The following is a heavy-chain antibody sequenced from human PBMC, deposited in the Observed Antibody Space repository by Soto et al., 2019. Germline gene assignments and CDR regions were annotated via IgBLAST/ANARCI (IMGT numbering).Heavy chain of an antibody. D-gene: IGHD6-19*01. CDR1: GFTFSSYS. Sequence: EVQLVESGGGLVKPGGSLRLSCAASGFTFSSYSMNWVRQAPGKGLEWVSSISSSSSYIYYADSVKGRFTISRDNAKNSLYLQMNSLRAEDTAVYYCAREQAFAVAGNYYYYGMDVWGQGTTVTVSS. J-gene: IGHJ6*02. CDR2: ISSSSSYI. CDR3: AREQAFAVAGNYYYYGMDV. V-gene: IGHV3-21*01.